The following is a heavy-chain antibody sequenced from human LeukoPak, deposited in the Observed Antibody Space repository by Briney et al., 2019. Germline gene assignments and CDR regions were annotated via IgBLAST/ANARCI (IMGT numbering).Heavy chain of an antibody. CDR2: VTSNGGST. J-gene: IGHJ4*02. D-gene: IGHD6-13*01. V-gene: IGHV3-64D*09. Sequence: SPRLSCSASGFTFSRFAMPWVRQAPGNGLKYFSGVTSNGGSTYYADSVKGRFTISIDNSKNTLYLQMSTLRAEDTAVYYCVKSSGSSWYMFDYWGQGTLVIVSS. CDR1: GFTFSRFA. CDR3: VKSSGSSWYMFDY.